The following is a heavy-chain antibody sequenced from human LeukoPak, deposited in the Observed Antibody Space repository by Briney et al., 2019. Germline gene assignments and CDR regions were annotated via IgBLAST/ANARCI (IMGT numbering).Heavy chain of an antibody. CDR1: GYTFTGYY. J-gene: IGHJ4*02. D-gene: IGHD3-3*01. CDR3: ARVTGKRFLEWLLFDY. Sequence: ASVKVSCMTSGYTFTGYYMHWVRQAPGQGLEWMGWINPNSGGTNYAQKFQGRVTMTRDTSISTAYMELSRLRSDDTAVYYCARVTGKRFLEWLLFDYWGQGTLVTVSS. V-gene: IGHV1-2*02. CDR2: INPNSGGT.